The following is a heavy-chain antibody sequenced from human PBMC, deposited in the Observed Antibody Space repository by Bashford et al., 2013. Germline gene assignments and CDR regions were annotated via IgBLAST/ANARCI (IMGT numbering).Heavy chain of an antibody. V-gene: IGHV4-34*01. J-gene: IGHJ5*01. CDR1: GGSFSGYY. CDR3: AGDMTYNWYYY. Sequence: SETLSLTCAVYGGSFSGYYWSWIRQPPGKGLEWIGEINHSGSTNYNPSLKSRVTISVDTSKNQFSLKLTSVNVADTAVYYCAGDMTYNWYYYWGQGTLVTVSS. CDR2: INHSGST.